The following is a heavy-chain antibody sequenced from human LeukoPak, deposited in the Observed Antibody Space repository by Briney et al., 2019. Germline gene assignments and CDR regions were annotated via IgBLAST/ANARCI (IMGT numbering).Heavy chain of an antibody. CDR1: GGSISSYY. D-gene: IGHD6-19*01. V-gene: IGHV4-59*01. J-gene: IGHJ4*02. Sequence: KPSETLSLTCTVSGGSISSYYWSWIRQPPGKGLEWIGYTYYSGSTNYNPSLKSRVTISVDTSKNQFSLKLSSVTAADTAVYYCARGRGSSGWYFPYWGQGTLVTVSS. CDR3: ARGRGSSGWYFPY. CDR2: TYYSGST.